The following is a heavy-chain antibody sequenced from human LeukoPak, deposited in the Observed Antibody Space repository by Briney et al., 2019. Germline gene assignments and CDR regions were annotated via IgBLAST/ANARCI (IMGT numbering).Heavy chain of an antibody. D-gene: IGHD3-22*01. CDR3: ARDTYYYDSSGYPLDY. CDR1: GFTFSNAW. J-gene: IGHJ4*02. V-gene: IGHV3-7*01. Sequence: PGGSPRLSCAASGFTFSNAWMSWVRQAPGKGLEWVANIKQDGSEKYYVDSVKGRFTISRDNAKNSLYLQMNSLRAEDTAVYYCARDTYYYDSSGYPLDYWGQGTLVTVSS. CDR2: IKQDGSEK.